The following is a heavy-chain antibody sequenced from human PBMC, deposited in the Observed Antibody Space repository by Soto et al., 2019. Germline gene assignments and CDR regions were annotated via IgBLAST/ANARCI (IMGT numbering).Heavy chain of an antibody. CDR3: ARVYRYYDISTASGGNMDV. CDR2: IYYSGST. J-gene: IGHJ6*02. D-gene: IGHD3-9*01. Sequence: PSETLSLTCTVSGGSISSYYWSWIRQPPGKGLEWIGYIYYSGSTNYNPSLKSRVTISVDTSKNQFSLKLSSVTAADTAVYYCARVYRYYDISTASGGNMDVWGQGTTVTVYS. CDR1: GGSISSYY. V-gene: IGHV4-59*01.